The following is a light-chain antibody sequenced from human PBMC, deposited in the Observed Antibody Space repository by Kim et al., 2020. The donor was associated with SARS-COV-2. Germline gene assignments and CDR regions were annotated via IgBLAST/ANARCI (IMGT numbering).Light chain of an antibody. Sequence: GGGAALSCRASQSVGSTFLAWLQQKPGQAPRLLIYGASSRATGIPDRFSGSGSGTDFTLTISRLETEDFAVYYCQQYSTSSLWTFGQGTKVDIK. V-gene: IGKV3-20*01. CDR1: QSVGSTF. CDR2: GAS. CDR3: QQYSTSSLWT. J-gene: IGKJ1*01.